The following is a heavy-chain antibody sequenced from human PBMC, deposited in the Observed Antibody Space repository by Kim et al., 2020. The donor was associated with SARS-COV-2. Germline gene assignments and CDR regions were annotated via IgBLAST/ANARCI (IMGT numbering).Heavy chain of an antibody. CDR1: AFTFSTYA. Sequence: GGSLRLSCAASAFTFSTYAMHWVRQAPGKGLEWVAVISFDGNNHYYTDSVKGRFTISRDNSKSTLYLQMNSLRAEDTAVYYCVREAYGYPFDYWGQGTLVTVSS. J-gene: IGHJ4*02. CDR2: ISFDGNNH. V-gene: IGHV3-30-3*01. CDR3: VREAYGYPFDY. D-gene: IGHD5-18*01.